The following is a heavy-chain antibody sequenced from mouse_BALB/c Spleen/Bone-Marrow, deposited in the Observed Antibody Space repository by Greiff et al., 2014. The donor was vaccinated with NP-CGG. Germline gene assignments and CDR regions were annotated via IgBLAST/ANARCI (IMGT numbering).Heavy chain of an antibody. CDR1: GYSFTSYW. D-gene: IGHD1-1*01. J-gene: IGHJ3*01. CDR2: IHPSDTET. CDR3: ARLEGNYGSTFAY. V-gene: IGHV1-61*01. Sequence: QVQLKQSGAELVRPGASVKLSRKASGYSFTSYWMNWVKQRPGQGLEWIGMIHPSDTETRLNQRFKDKATLTVDKSSSTAYMQLSSPTSEDSAVYYCARLEGNYGSTFAYWGQGTLVTVSA.